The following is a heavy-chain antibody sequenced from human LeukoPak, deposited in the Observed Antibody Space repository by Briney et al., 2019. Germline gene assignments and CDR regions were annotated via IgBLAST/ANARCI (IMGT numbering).Heavy chain of an antibody. Sequence: PGGSLRLSCIASGFTFSSYSMNWVRQAPGKGLEWLSYITSTSSPIYYADSVQGRFIISRDNAKNSLSLQMNSLRDEDTAVYFCARESPLGELSIDYWGQGTLVTVSS. CDR1: GFTFSSYS. V-gene: IGHV3-48*02. CDR3: ARESPLGELSIDY. CDR2: ITSTSSPI. D-gene: IGHD3-16*02. J-gene: IGHJ4*02.